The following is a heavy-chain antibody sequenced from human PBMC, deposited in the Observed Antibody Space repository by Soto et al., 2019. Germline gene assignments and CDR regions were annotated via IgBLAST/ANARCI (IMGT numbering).Heavy chain of an antibody. CDR1: GYTFTSYD. Sequence: ASVKVSCKASGYTFTSYDINWVRQATGQGLEWMGWMNPNSGNTGYAQKFQGRVTMTRNTSISTAYMEPSSLRSEDTAVYYCARVNGSYVYYYYGMDFWGQGTTVTVSS. CDR3: ARVNGSYVYYYYGMDF. D-gene: IGHD1-26*01. V-gene: IGHV1-8*01. J-gene: IGHJ6*02. CDR2: MNPNSGNT.